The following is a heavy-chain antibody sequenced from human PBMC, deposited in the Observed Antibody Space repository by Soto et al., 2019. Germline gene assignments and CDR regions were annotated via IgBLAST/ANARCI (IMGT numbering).Heavy chain of an antibody. CDR2: IIPIFGTA. Sequence: SVKVSCKASGGTFSSYAISWVRQAPGQGLEWMGGIIPIFGTANYAQKFQGRVTITADESTSTAYMELSSLRSEDTAVYYCARSSMVVTAPPDYWGQGTLVTVSS. CDR3: ARSSMVVTAPPDY. D-gene: IGHD2-21*02. CDR1: GGTFSSYA. J-gene: IGHJ4*02. V-gene: IGHV1-69*13.